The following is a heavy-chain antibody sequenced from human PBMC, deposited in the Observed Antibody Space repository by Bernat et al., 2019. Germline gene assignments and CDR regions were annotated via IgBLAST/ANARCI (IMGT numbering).Heavy chain of an antibody. CDR3: ARLGGVPTRDYFDC. J-gene: IGHJ4*02. Sequence: EVQLVQSGAEVKKHGESLKISCKGSGYSFSSYWIGWVRQMPGKGLEWRGIIYPWDSDTRYRHSYKGQVTISADKSISTAYLQWSSLKASDTAMYYCARLGGVPTRDYFDCWGQGALVTVSS. CDR1: GYSFSSYW. CDR2: IYPWDSDT. D-gene: IGHD3-3*01. V-gene: IGHV5-51*01.